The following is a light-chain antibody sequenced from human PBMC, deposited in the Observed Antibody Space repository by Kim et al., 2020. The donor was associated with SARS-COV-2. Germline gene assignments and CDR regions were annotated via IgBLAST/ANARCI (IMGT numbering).Light chain of an antibody. J-gene: IGLJ2*01. CDR1: SSDVGGYNH. V-gene: IGLV2-8*01. CDR3: SSYAGRNNLV. Sequence: GQSVTSSCTGTSSDVGGYNHVSWYQQHPGKAPKLMIYEVSKRPSGVPDRFSGSKSGNTASLTVSGLQAEDEADYYCSSYAGRNNLVFGGGTQLTVL. CDR2: EVS.